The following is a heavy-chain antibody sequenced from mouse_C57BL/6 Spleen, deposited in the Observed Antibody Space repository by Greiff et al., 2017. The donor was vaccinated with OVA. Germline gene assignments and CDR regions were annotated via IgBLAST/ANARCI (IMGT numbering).Heavy chain of an antibody. CDR1: GYTFTDYN. CDR2: INPNNGGT. J-gene: IGHJ4*01. CDR3: ARREGITCMDY. Sequence: EVMLVESGPELVKPGASVKIPCKASGYTFTDYNMDWVKQSHGKSLEWIGDINPNNGGTIYNQKFKGKATLTVDKSSSTAYMELRSLTSEDTAVYYCARREGITCMDYWGQGTSVTVSS. V-gene: IGHV1-18*01. D-gene: IGHD1-1*01.